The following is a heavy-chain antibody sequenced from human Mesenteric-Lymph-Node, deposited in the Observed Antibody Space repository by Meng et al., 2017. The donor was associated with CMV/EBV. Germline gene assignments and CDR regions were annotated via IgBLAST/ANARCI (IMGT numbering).Heavy chain of an antibody. CDR1: FSRYA. CDR2: IIPIFGTA. CDR3: ARDIGEYSSSGTTDAFDI. V-gene: IGHV1-69*01. J-gene: IGHJ3*02. Sequence: FSRYAISWVRQAPGHGLEWMGGIIPIFGTANYAQKFQGRVTITADESTSTAYMELSSLRSEDTAVYYCARDIGEYSSSGTTDAFDIWGQGTMVTVSS. D-gene: IGHD6-13*01.